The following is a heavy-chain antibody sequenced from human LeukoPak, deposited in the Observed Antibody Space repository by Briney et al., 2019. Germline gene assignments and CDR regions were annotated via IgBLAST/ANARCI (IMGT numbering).Heavy chain of an antibody. CDR3: ARRTGDYVNYYYGMDV. CDR1: GGSISSYY. Sequence: PSETLSLTCTVSGGSISSYYWSWIRQPPGKGLEWIGYIYYSGSTNYNPSLKSRVTISVDTSKNQFSLKLSSVTAADTAVYYCARRTGDYVNYYYGMDVWGQGTTVTVSS. D-gene: IGHD4-17*01. CDR2: IYYSGST. V-gene: IGHV4-59*08. J-gene: IGHJ6*02.